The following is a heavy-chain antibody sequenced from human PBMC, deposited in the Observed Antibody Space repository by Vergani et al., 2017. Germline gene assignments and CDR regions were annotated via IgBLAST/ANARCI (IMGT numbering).Heavy chain of an antibody. CDR3: ARDRKSGGSYPGAFDI. V-gene: IGHV3-48*04. CDR2: ISSSSSTI. J-gene: IGHJ3*02. D-gene: IGHD1-26*01. CDR1: GFTFSSYS. Sequence: EVQLVESGGGLVQPGGSLRLSCAASGFTFSSYSMNWVRQASGKGLEWVSYISSSSSTIYYADSVKGRFTISRDNAKNSLYLQMNSLRAEDTAVYYCARDRKSGGSYPGAFDIWGQGTMVTVSS.